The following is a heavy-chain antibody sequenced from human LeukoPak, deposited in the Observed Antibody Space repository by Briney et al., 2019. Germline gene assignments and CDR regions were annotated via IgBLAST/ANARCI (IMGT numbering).Heavy chain of an antibody. CDR2: IYVTGRT. V-gene: IGHV4-4*07. J-gene: IGHJ4*01. D-gene: IGHD4-11*01. CDR1: GGSISTSY. Sequence: SETLSLTCTVSGGSISTSYWSWIRQSAGKGLEWIGRIYVTGRTNYNPSLESRVTVSLDTSKKQFSPKLRSGTAADTAVYYCAKGPYTNFFDSWGHGTLVTVSS. CDR3: AKGPYTNFFDS.